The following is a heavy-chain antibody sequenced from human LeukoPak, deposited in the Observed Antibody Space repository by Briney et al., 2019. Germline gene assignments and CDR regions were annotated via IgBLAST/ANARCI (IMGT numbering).Heavy chain of an antibody. Sequence: ASVKVSCKASGYTFTSYGISWVRQAPGQGLEWMGGIIPIFGTANYAQKFQGRVTITADKSTSIAYMELSSLRSEDTAVYYCARVQKAVKNWFDPWGQGTLVTVSS. CDR3: ARVQKAVKNWFDP. CDR2: IIPIFGTA. V-gene: IGHV1-69*06. CDR1: GYTFTSYG. D-gene: IGHD6-25*01. J-gene: IGHJ5*02.